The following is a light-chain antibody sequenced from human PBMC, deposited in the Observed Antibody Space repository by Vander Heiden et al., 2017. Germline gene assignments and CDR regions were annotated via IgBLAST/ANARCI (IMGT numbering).Light chain of an antibody. CDR2: TAS. J-gene: IGKJ4*02. Sequence: PSSVSASVGDRVTITCRASQAISSWVDWYQQKPGKAPNLLIYTASTLQSGVPSRFSGSGSETEFTLTISSLQPEDFATYYCQQAHSTPRTFGAGTKVEIK. CDR3: QQAHSTPRT. V-gene: IGKV1-12*01. CDR1: QAISSW.